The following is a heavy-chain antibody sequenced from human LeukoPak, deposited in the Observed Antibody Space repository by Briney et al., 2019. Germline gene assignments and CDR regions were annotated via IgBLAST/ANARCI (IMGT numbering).Heavy chain of an antibody. V-gene: IGHV1-46*01. CDR1: GDTFTSYY. Sequence: GSVSVSCTASGDTFTSYYMHWGRQAPGQGVEGRGGMNPSGSMRIYAQKFQGRVTISRDMSTSTVYIELSSLTSEDTAVYYCARGLRYYYDSSGYYFGSVYYYYIDVWGKGTTVTISS. CDR2: MNPSGSMR. J-gene: IGHJ6*03. D-gene: IGHD3-22*01. CDR3: ARGLRYYYDSSGYYFGSVYYYYIDV.